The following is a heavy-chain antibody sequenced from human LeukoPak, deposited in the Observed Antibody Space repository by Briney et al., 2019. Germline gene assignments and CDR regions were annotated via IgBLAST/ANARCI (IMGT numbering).Heavy chain of an antibody. D-gene: IGHD3-16*02. CDR3: ARDSLWAWA. J-gene: IGHJ4*02. V-gene: IGHV3-7*01. Sequence: GGSLRLSCAASGFTFSSYAMSWVRQAPGKGLEWVANIKQDGSEKYYVDSVKGRFTISRDNAKNTLYLQMNSLRAEDTAVYYCARDSLWAWAWGEGTQVA. CDR2: IKQDGSEK. CDR1: GFTFSSYA.